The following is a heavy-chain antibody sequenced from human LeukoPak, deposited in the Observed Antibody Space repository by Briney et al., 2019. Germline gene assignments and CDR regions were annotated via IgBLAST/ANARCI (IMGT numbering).Heavy chain of an antibody. D-gene: IGHD3-10*01. Sequence: SVKVSCKASGGTFSSYAISWVRQAPGQGLEWMGRIIPILGIANYAQKFQGRVTITADKSTSTAYMELSSLRSEDTAVYYCARSPPSGPFDIWGQGTKVTVSS. CDR3: ARSPPSGPFDI. J-gene: IGHJ3*02. V-gene: IGHV1-69*04. CDR1: GGTFSSYA. CDR2: IIPILGIA.